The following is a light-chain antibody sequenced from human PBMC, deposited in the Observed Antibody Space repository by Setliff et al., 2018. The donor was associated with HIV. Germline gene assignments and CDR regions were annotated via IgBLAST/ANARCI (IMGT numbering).Light chain of an antibody. CDR3: AAWDDSLIGVV. J-gene: IGLJ2*01. Sequence: QSVLTQPPSASGTPGQRVTISCSGSSSNIGSNTVTWYQQLPGTAPKLLIYTNNQRPSGVPDRFSGSQSGTSASLAISGLQSEDEADYYCAAWDDSLIGVVFGGGTQLTVL. CDR2: TNN. V-gene: IGLV1-44*01. CDR1: SSNIGSNT.